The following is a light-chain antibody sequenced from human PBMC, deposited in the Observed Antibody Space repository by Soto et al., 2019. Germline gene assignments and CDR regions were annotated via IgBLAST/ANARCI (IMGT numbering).Light chain of an antibody. Sequence: EIVLAQSPGTLSLSPGERATLSCRASQRVSNTYLAWYQQKPGQAPRLLIYGVSSRATGIPDRFSGSGSGTDFTLTISTLEPEDFAVYYCQQYSSSPVTFGGGTKVDIK. CDR3: QQYSSSPVT. V-gene: IGKV3-20*01. J-gene: IGKJ4*01. CDR1: QRVSNTY. CDR2: GVS.